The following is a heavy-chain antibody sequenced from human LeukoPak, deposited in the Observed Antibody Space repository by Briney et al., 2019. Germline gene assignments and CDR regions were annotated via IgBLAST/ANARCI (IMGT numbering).Heavy chain of an antibody. CDR1: GFTFSSYA. Sequence: GGSLRLSCAASGFTFSSYAMGWVRQAPGKGLEWVSAISPSSGTFYADSVKGRFTISRGNSKNTLYLQMNSLRAEDTAVYYCARPQSSSGYYWPFDDWGQGTLVTVSS. D-gene: IGHD3-22*01. J-gene: IGHJ4*02. CDR3: ARPQSSSGYYWPFDD. V-gene: IGHV3-23*01. CDR2: ISPSSGT.